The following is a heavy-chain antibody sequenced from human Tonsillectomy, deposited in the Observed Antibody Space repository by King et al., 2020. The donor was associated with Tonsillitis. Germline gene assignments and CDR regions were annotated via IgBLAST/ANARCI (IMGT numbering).Heavy chain of an antibody. J-gene: IGHJ4*02. Sequence: VPLVQSGGGVVLPGRSLRLSCAASGFTFSRYGMHWVRQAPGKGLEWVALISSDGSTKYDPDSVKGRFTISRDNSKHTLYLQMNSLRPEDTAVYYCANLIHYWGQGTLVTVSS. CDR1: GFTFSRYG. CDR3: ANLIHY. CDR2: ISSDGSTK. V-gene: IGHV3-30*18.